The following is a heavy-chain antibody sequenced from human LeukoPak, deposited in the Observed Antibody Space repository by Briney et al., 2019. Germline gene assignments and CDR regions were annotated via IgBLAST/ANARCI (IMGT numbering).Heavy chain of an antibody. Sequence: PSGGSLRLSCTASGFTSGDYAMSWVRQPPGKGLEWVSSIFPSGGEIHYADSVRGRFTISRDNSKSTLSLQMNSLRAEDTAIYYCAKLLMAMVRGVDIDCWGQGTLVTVSS. CDR3: AKLLMAMVRGVDIDC. V-gene: IGHV3-23*01. CDR2: IFPSGGEI. D-gene: IGHD3-10*01. CDR1: GFTSGDYA. J-gene: IGHJ4*02.